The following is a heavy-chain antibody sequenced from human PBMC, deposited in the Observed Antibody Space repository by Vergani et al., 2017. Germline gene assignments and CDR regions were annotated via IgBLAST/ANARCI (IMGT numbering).Heavy chain of an antibody. J-gene: IGHJ6*03. D-gene: IGHD2-15*01. V-gene: IGHV3-53*04. Sequence: EVQLVESGGGLVQPGGSLRLSCADSGFTVSSNYMSWVRQAPGKGLEWVSVIYSGGRTYYADSVKGRFTISRHNSKNTLYLQMNSLRAEDTAVYYCAKYSVVAAYYYYYYMDVWGKGP. CDR3: AKYSVVAAYYYYYYMDV. CDR1: GFTVSSNY. CDR2: IYSGGRT.